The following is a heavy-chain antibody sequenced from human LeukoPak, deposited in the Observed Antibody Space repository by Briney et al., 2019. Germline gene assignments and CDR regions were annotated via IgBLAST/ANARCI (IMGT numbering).Heavy chain of an antibody. CDR2: ISPYNANT. J-gene: IGHJ4*02. CDR3: ARALTKGHSIDLYYLDY. Sequence: GASVKVSCKASGDTFSRHGFSWVRQAPGQGLEWMGWISPYNANTNYAQKVQGRVTMTKDTSTSTAYMELRSLTSDDTAVYYCARALTKGHSIDLYYLDYWGQGTLVTVSS. CDR1: GDTFSRHG. V-gene: IGHV1-18*01. D-gene: IGHD3-9*01.